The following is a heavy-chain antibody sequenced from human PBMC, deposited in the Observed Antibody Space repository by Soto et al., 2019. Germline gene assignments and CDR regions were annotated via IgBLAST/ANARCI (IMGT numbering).Heavy chain of an antibody. Sequence: GGSLRLSCAASGFTVSSNYMSWVRQAPGKGLEWVSVIYSGGSTYYADSVKGRFTISRHNSKNTLYLQMNSLRAEDTAVYYCARDRFPSYSSGWPGYFDYWGQGTLVTVSS. CDR3: ARDRFPSYSSGWPGYFDY. CDR1: GFTVSSNY. J-gene: IGHJ4*02. V-gene: IGHV3-53*04. CDR2: IYSGGST. D-gene: IGHD6-19*01.